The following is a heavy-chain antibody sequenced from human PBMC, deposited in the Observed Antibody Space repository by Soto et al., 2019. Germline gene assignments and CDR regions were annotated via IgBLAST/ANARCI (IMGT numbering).Heavy chain of an antibody. D-gene: IGHD3-16*02. J-gene: IGHJ4*02. CDR1: GGSFSGYY. Sequence: SETLSLTFAVYGGSFSGYYWSWIRQPPGKGLEWIGEINHSGSTNYNPSLKSRVTISVDTSKNQFSLKLSSVTAADTGVYYCARISGLGELSPYFDYWGQGALVTVSS. CDR3: ARISGLGELSPYFDY. V-gene: IGHV4-34*01. CDR2: INHSGST.